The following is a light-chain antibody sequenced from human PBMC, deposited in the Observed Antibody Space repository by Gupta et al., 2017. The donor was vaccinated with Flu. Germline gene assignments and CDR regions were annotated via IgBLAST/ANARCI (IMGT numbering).Light chain of an antibody. CDR3: SAWDDSLNGHYV. Sequence: QSVLTQPPSASGAPGQRVPISCFGTSSNIGNNPVHWYQQLPGAAPKLLIYSFSQRPSGVTDRFSGSKSATSAYLAISGLQSEDEADYYCSAWDDSLNGHYVFGTGTKVTVL. J-gene: IGLJ1*01. V-gene: IGLV1-44*01. CDR2: SFS. CDR1: SSNIGNNP.